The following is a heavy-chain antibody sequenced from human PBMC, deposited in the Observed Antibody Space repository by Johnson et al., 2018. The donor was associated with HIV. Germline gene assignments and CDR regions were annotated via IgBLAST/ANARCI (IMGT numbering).Heavy chain of an antibody. Sequence: QVQLVESGGGLVKPGGSLRLSCSASGFTFSDYYMSWIRQAPGKGLEWVSYISSSGSTIYYVDSVKGRFPISRDNAKNSLYLQMNSLRAEDTAVYYCATDIVVVLAVTGTGAAFDIWGQGTMVTVSS. J-gene: IGHJ3*02. CDR1: GFTFSDYY. D-gene: IGHD2-15*01. CDR2: ISSSGSTI. V-gene: IGHV3-11*04. CDR3: ATDIVVVLAVTGTGAAFDI.